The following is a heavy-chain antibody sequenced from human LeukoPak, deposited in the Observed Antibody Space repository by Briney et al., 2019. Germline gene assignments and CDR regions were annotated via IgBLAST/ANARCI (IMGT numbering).Heavy chain of an antibody. CDR2: IVGNGRTA. CDR1: GFTFSNYA. V-gene: IGHV3-23*01. J-gene: IGHJ4*02. Sequence: PGGSLRLSCAASGFTFSNYAINWVRQAPGKGLEWVSIIVGNGRTACSDSAKGRFTISRDNSKNTVHLQMDNLRAEDTAVYYCAKDYRPDVFNDIDYWGQGTQVTVSS. CDR3: AKDYRPDVFNDIDY. D-gene: IGHD3-22*01.